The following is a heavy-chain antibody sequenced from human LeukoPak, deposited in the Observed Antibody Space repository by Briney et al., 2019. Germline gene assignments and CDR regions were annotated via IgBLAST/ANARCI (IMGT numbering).Heavy chain of an antibody. D-gene: IGHD4-17*01. CDR1: GGSLSSSTYY. Sequence: SETLSLTCTVSGGSLSSSTYYWGWIRQPPGKGLEWIGSVFYTGGTYYNPSLKSRLTISVDTSKSQFSLRLSSVTAADTAVYYCARLYGDYAPSDYWGQGSLVTVSS. CDR2: VFYTGGT. J-gene: IGHJ4*02. CDR3: ARLYGDYAPSDY. V-gene: IGHV4-39*01.